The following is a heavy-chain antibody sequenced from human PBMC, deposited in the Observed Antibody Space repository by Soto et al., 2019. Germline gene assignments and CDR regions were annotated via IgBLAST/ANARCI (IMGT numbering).Heavy chain of an antibody. J-gene: IGHJ2*01. CDR3: ARGMQGFRYFDL. CDR2: ITNDGSST. V-gene: IGHV3-74*01. Sequence: EVQLVESGGGLVQPGGSLRLSCAGSGFVFSSYWMHWVRQVPGKGLVWVSRITNDGSSTTYADSVNGRFTISRDNAKNTLYLQMNSLGAEDTAVYYCARGMQGFRYFDLWGRGTLVTVSS. CDR1: GFVFSSYW.